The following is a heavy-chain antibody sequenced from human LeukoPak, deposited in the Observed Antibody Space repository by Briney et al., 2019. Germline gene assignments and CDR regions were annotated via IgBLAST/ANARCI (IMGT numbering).Heavy chain of an antibody. V-gene: IGHV1-18*01. Sequence: ASVKVSCKASGYTFTSYGISWVRQAPGQGLEWMGWISAYNGNTTYTQKLQGRVTMTTDASTSTAYMELRSLRSDDTAVYYCARTFSVSVLWFGDEGYWGQGTLVTVSS. J-gene: IGHJ4*02. CDR1: GYTFTSYG. D-gene: IGHD3-10*01. CDR3: ARTFSVSVLWFGDEGY. CDR2: ISAYNGNT.